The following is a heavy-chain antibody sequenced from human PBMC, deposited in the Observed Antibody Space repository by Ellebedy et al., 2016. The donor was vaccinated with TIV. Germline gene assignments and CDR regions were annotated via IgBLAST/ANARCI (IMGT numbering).Heavy chain of an antibody. V-gene: IGHV1-8*01. CDR1: GYTFASYD. J-gene: IGHJ4*02. CDR2: MNPNSGNT. Sequence: ASVKVSXXASGYTFASYDINWVRQATGQGLEWMGWMNPNSGNTGYAQKFQGRVTMTRNTSISTAYMELSSLRSEDTAVYYCARVLYYGRIDYWGQGTLVTVSS. D-gene: IGHD2-8*01. CDR3: ARVLYYGRIDY.